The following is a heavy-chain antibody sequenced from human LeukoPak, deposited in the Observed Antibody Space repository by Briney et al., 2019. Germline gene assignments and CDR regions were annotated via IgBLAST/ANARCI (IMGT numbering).Heavy chain of an antibody. CDR1: GGSISGYY. CDR3: AKISSSIYYGMDV. CDR2: IYYSGST. Sequence: SETLSLTCTVSGGSISGYYWSWIRQPPGKGLEWIGCIYYSGSTKYNPSLKSRVTMSVDTSKNQFSLNLSSVTAADTALYYCAKISSSIYYGMDVWGQGTKVTVSS. D-gene: IGHD6-13*01. V-gene: IGHV4-59*01. J-gene: IGHJ6*02.